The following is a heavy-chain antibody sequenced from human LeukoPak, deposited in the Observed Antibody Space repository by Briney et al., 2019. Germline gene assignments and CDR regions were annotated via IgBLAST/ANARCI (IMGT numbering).Heavy chain of an antibody. D-gene: IGHD4-11*01. CDR1: GFTFSDHY. Sequence: TGGSLRLSCAASGFTFSDHYMSWIRQAPGKGLEWVSYISSSGTTTYYADSVKGRFTISRDNAKSSLYLQMNSLRVEDTAVYYCAREPHDYTMYYFDLWGQGTLVTVSS. CDR3: AREPHDYTMYYFDL. CDR2: ISSSGTTT. J-gene: IGHJ4*02. V-gene: IGHV3-11*04.